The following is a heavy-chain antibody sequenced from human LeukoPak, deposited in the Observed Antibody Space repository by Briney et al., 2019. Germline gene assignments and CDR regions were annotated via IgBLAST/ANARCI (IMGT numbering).Heavy chain of an antibody. V-gene: IGHV4-34*01. CDR2: INHSGYT. Sequence: ASETLSLTCAVYGGSFSGYYWNWIRQPPGRGLEWIGEINHSGYTNYNPSLKSRVTISVDTSKNQFSLKVSSVTAADTAVYYCGRGRAGSGLMINWGQGTLVTVSS. CDR3: GRGRAGSGLMIN. CDR1: GGSFSGYY. J-gene: IGHJ4*02. D-gene: IGHD2-8*01.